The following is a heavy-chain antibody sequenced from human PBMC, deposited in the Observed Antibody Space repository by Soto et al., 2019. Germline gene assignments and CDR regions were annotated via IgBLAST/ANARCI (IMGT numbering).Heavy chain of an antibody. Sequence: ASVKVSCKVSGYTLTELSMHWVRQAPGKGPEWMGGFDPEDGETIYAQKFQGRVTMTEDTSTDTAYMELSSLRSEDTAVYYCATAGIVGATKTPYYYYGMDVWGQGTTVTVSS. V-gene: IGHV1-24*01. J-gene: IGHJ6*02. CDR1: GYTLTELS. CDR2: FDPEDGET. D-gene: IGHD1-26*01. CDR3: ATAGIVGATKTPYYYYGMDV.